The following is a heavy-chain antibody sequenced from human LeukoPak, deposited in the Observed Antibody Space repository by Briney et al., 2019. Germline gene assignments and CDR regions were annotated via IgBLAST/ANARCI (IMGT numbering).Heavy chain of an antibody. J-gene: IGHJ4*02. CDR2: ISGSGDNT. D-gene: IGHD2-15*01. Sequence: GGSLRLSCAASGFNVSNNYMSWVRQAPGKGLEWVSGISGSGDNTYYADSVQGRFTISRDNSKNTLFLRMSSLRAEDTAVYYCARGVARTGYFIDYWGQGTLVTVSS. V-gene: IGHV3-23*01. CDR1: GFNVSNNY. CDR3: ARGVARTGYFIDY.